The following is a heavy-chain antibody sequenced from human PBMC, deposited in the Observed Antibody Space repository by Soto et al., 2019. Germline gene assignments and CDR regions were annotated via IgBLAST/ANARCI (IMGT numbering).Heavy chain of an antibody. CDR1: GGSISSGGYY. CDR3: ARDDPWFGDLTGMDV. J-gene: IGHJ6*02. D-gene: IGHD3-10*01. Sequence: SETLSLTCTVSGGSISSGGYYWCWIRQHPGKGLEWIGYIYYSGSTYYNPSLKSRVTISVDTSKNQFSLKLSSVTAADTAVYYCARDDPWFGDLTGMDVWGQGTTVTVSS. V-gene: IGHV4-31*03. CDR2: IYYSGST.